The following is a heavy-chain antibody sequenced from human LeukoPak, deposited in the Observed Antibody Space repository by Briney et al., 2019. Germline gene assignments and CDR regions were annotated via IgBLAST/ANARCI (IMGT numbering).Heavy chain of an antibody. CDR1: GGTFSSYA. CDR2: IIPIFGTA. V-gene: IGHV1-69*01. J-gene: IGHJ5*02. Sequence: SVKVSCKASGGTFSSYAISWVRQAPGQGLEWMGGIIPIFGTANYAQKFQGRVTITADESTSTAYMELRSLRSDDTAVYYCARDSADWDSSGFSENWFDPWGQGTLVTVSS. CDR3: ARDSADWDSSGFSENWFDP. D-gene: IGHD6-19*01.